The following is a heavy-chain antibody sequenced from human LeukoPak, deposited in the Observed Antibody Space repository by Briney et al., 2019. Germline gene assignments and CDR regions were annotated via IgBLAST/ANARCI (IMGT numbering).Heavy chain of an antibody. CDR2: IYHSGST. CDR1: GGSISSSNW. D-gene: IGHD1-7*01. Sequence: PSGTLSLTCAVSGGSISSSNWWSWVRQPPGKGLEWIGEIYHSGSTNYNPSLKSRVTISVDKSKNQFSLKLSSVTAADTAVYYCARDRGNWNYALDYWGQGTLVTVSS. CDR3: ARDRGNWNYALDY. V-gene: IGHV4-4*02. J-gene: IGHJ4*02.